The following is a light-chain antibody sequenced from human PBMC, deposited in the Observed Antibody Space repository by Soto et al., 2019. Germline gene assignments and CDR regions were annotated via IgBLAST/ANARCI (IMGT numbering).Light chain of an antibody. J-gene: IGKJ1*01. CDR3: QQYGRSTWT. V-gene: IGKV3-15*01. CDR2: DTS. Sequence: EMVMTQSPATLSVSPGERATLSCRASQSVSHKLAWYQQKPGQAPRLLIYDTSTRATGIPARFSGSGSGTDFTLTISRLEPEDFTVYYCQQYGRSTWTFGQGAKVDIK. CDR1: QSVSHK.